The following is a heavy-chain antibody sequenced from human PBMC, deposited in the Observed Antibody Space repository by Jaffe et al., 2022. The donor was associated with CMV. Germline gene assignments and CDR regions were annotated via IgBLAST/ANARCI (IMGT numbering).Heavy chain of an antibody. V-gene: IGHV1-2*02. D-gene: IGHD6-25*01. CDR3: ARDPTHLFSSDNYFDY. Sequence: QVQLVQSGAEVKKPGASVKVSCKASGYTFSGYYMHWVRQAPGQGLEWMGWINPIGGDTNYAQNFQGRVTMTRDTSISTAYMELSRLRSDDTAVYYCARDPTHLFSSDNYFDYWGQGTLVTVSS. J-gene: IGHJ4*02. CDR1: GYTFSGYY. CDR2: INPIGGDT.